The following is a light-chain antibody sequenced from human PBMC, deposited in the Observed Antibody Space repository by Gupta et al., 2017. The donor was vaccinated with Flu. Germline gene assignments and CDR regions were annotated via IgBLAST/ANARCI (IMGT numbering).Light chain of an antibody. V-gene: IGLV1-51*02. CDR3: GTWDSSLSADWV. Sequence: QSVLTQPPSVSAAPGPKVTISCSGSSSNIGNNYVSWYQQLPGTAPKLLIYENNKRPSGIPDRFSGSKSGTSATLGITGLQTGDEADYYCGTWDSSLSADWVFGGGTKLTVL. J-gene: IGLJ3*02. CDR2: ENN. CDR1: SSNIGNNY.